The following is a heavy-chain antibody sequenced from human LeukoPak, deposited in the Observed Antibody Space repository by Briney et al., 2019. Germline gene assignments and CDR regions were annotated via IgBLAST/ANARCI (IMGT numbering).Heavy chain of an antibody. CDR2: ISYDGSNK. J-gene: IGHJ4*02. CDR3: AKDQCSSTSCYSFDY. V-gene: IGHV3-30*18. D-gene: IGHD2-2*01. CDR1: GLTFSSYG. Sequence: GGSLRLSCAASGLTFSSYGMHWVRQAPGKGLEWVAVISYDGSNKYYADSVKGRFTISRDNSKNTLYLQMNSLRAEDTAVYYCAKDQCSSTSCYSFDYWGQGTLVTVSS.